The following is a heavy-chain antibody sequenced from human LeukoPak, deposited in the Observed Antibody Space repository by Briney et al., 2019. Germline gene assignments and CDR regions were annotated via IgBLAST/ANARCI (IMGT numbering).Heavy chain of an antibody. CDR3: ARTLSGGWFDP. V-gene: IGHV4-4*09. D-gene: IGHD3-10*01. CDR2: IYTSGST. J-gene: IGHJ5*02. CDR1: GGSMSSYY. Sequence: SETLSLTCTVSGGSMSSYYWSWIRQPPGKGLEWIGYIYTSGSTNYNPSLKSRVTISVDTSKNQFSLKLSSVTAADTAVYYCARTLSGGWFDPWGQGTLVPVSS.